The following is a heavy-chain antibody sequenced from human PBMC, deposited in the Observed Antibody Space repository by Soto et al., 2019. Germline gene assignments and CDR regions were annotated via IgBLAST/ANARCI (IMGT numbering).Heavy chain of an antibody. V-gene: IGHV3-53*04. CDR3: ARGGGPFINSVTNPFDY. Sequence: GGSLRLSCVVSGFSVSNNYMSWVRQAPGMRLDWVSVIYADGTTYYVDSVRGRFTISRHNSRNTLYLQMDSLRTEDTAVYYCARGGGPFINSVTNPFDYWGQGTLVTVSS. CDR2: IYADGTT. D-gene: IGHD4-17*01. J-gene: IGHJ4*02. CDR1: GFSVSNNY.